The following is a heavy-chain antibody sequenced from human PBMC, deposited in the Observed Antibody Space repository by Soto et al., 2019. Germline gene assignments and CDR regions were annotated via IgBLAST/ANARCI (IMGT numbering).Heavy chain of an antibody. CDR2: MNPNSGNT. D-gene: IGHD2-21*01. CDR3: ARDIGVMATAYFDY. J-gene: IGHJ4*02. V-gene: IGHV1-8*03. Sequence: ASVKVSCKASGYTFTGYYMHWVRQAPGQGLEWMGWMNPNSGNTGYAQKFQGRVTITADESTSTAYMELSSLRSEDTAVYYCARDIGVMATAYFDYWGQGTLVTVSS. CDR1: GYTFTGYY.